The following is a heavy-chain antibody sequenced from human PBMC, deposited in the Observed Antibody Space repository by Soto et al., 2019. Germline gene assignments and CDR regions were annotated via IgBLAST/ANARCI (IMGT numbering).Heavy chain of an antibody. CDR2: ISWNSGSI. V-gene: IGHV3-9*01. CDR3: AKDRGGYYDSSGYYYDY. D-gene: IGHD3-22*01. J-gene: IGHJ4*02. Sequence: ESGGGLVQPGRSLRLSCAASGFTFDDYAMHWVRQAPGKGLEWVSGISWNSGSIGYADSVKGRFTISRDNAKNSLYLQMNSLRAEDTALYYCAKDRGGYYDSSGYYYDYWGQGTLVTVSS. CDR1: GFTFDDYA.